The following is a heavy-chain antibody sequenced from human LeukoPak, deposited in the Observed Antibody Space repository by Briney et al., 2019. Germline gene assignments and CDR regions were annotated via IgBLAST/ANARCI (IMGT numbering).Heavy chain of an antibody. CDR3: ARLDILVPRAVEWFDP. J-gene: IGHJ5*02. CDR2: ISSAGTT. CDR1: GDSISGKY. V-gene: IGHV4-4*07. Sequence: SETLSLTCTVSGDSISGKYWSWIRRPAGRGLEWLGRISSAGTTDYSPSLKGRAAMSLDTSKNQFSLSLTSVTAADTAVYYCARLDILVPRAVEWFDPWGQGTLVIVSS. D-gene: IGHD3-9*01.